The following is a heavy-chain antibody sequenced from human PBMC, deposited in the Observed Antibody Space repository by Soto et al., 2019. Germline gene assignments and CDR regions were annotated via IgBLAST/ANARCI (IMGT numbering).Heavy chain of an antibody. CDR2: IYNSGNT. J-gene: IGHJ6*02. CDR3: ARDRNWKGYYGMDV. Sequence: QVQLQESGPGLVKPSETLSLTCTVSGGSISSYYWSWIRQPPGRGLEWIGYIYNSGNTNYNPSHKSRVTISVDTSKNQFSLKLSSVTAADTAVYYCARDRNWKGYYGMDVWGQGTTVPVSS. D-gene: IGHD1-1*01. CDR1: GGSISSYY. V-gene: IGHV4-59*01.